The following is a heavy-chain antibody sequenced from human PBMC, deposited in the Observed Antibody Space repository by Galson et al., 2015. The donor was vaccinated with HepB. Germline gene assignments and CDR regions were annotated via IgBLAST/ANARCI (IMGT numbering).Heavy chain of an antibody. CDR3: ARGALVAVVNANLNNWFDP. J-gene: IGHJ5*02. CDR2: ISAYDSST. Sequence: CKASGYTFSSYSIAWVRQAPGQGLEWMGWISAYDSSTNYAQKFQGRVTMTTETSTTTAYLELRSLRSDDTAVYYCARGALVAVVNANLNNWFDPWGQGTLVTVSS. CDR1: GYTFSSYS. V-gene: IGHV1-18*01. D-gene: IGHD2-8*02.